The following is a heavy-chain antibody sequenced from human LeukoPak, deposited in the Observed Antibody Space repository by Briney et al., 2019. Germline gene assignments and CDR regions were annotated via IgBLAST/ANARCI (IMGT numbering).Heavy chain of an antibody. Sequence: SVKVSCKASGGTFSSYAISWVRQAPGQGLEWMGGIIPIFGTANYAQKSQGRVTITTDESTSTAYMELSSLRSEDTAVYYCARGGYYYDSSGSGAFDIWGQGTMVTVSS. CDR3: ARGGYYYDSSGSGAFDI. J-gene: IGHJ3*02. V-gene: IGHV1-69*05. CDR1: GGTFSSYA. CDR2: IIPIFGTA. D-gene: IGHD3-22*01.